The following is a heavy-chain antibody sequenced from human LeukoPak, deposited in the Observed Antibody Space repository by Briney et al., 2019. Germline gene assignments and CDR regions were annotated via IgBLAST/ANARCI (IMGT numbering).Heavy chain of an antibody. CDR2: INSDGSSR. CDR1: GFIFNNYW. V-gene: IGHV3-74*01. Sequence: GGSLRLSCAASGFIFNNYWMHWVRHAPAKGLVWVSRINSDGSSRNYADSVKGRFTISRDNAKNTLYLQMNSLRAEDTAVYYCASASSHRIAAGGDYWGQGTLVTVSS. J-gene: IGHJ4*02. D-gene: IGHD6-13*01. CDR3: ASASSHRIAAGGDY.